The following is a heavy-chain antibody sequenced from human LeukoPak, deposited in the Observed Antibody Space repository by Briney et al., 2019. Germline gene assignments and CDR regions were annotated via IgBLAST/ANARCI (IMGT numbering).Heavy chain of an antibody. V-gene: IGHV1-69*05. J-gene: IGHJ4*02. CDR3: ARGTRTGLFLGRY. CDR1: GGTFSSYA. Sequence: SVKVSCKASGGTFSSYAISWVRQAPGQGREWMGGIIPIFGTANYAQKFQGRVTITTDESTTTAYMELSSLRSEDTAVYYCARGTRTGLFLGRYWGQGTLVTVSS. D-gene: IGHD1-1*01. CDR2: IIPIFGTA.